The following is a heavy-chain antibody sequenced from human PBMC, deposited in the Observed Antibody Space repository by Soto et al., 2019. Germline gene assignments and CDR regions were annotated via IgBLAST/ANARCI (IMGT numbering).Heavy chain of an antibody. D-gene: IGHD2-15*01. Sequence: GASVKVSCKASGYTFTSYAMHWVRQAPGQRLEWMGWINAGNCNIKYSQKFQGRVTITRDTSASTAYMDLSSLRSEDTAVYYCARDLGYCSGGSCRYYYYYYMDVWGKGTAVTVSS. V-gene: IGHV1-3*01. J-gene: IGHJ6*03. CDR1: GYTFTSYA. CDR3: ARDLGYCSGGSCRYYYYYYMDV. CDR2: INAGNCNI.